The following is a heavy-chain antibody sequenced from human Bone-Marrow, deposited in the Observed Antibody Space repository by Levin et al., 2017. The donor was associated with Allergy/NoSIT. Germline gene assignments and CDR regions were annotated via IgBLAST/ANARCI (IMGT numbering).Heavy chain of an antibody. CDR1: GYSFTTYW. CDR3: ARGPDRSRSDY. J-gene: IGHJ4*02. CDR2: IDPRDFRT. V-gene: IGHV5-10-1*01. D-gene: IGHD1-14*01. Sequence: GESLKISYHASGYSFTTYWINWVRQKPGKGLEWMGRIDPRDFRTEYSPSFQGRVIISVDKSIATAYLQWTGLEGSDTGMYFCARGPDRSRSDYWGQGTLVTVSP.